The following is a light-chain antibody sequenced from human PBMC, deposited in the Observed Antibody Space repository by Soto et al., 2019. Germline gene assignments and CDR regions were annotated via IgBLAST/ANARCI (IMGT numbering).Light chain of an antibody. CDR2: EVS. V-gene: IGLV2-14*01. Sequence: QSALTQPASVSGSPGQSITISCTGTSNDVGGYKFVSWYQQHPGKAPKLMIYEVSNRPSGVSNRFSGSKSGYMASLTISGLQAEEEADYYCTSYTSSGTLVFGAGTKVTVL. J-gene: IGLJ1*01. CDR1: SNDVGGYKF. CDR3: TSYTSSGTLV.